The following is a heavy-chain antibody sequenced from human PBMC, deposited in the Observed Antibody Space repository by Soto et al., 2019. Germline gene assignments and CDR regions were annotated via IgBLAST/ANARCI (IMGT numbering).Heavy chain of an antibody. CDR3: ARVKHLGELSP. J-gene: IGHJ4*02. CDR1: GGSISSYY. V-gene: IGHV4-59*01. D-gene: IGHD3-16*02. CDR2: IYYSGST. Sequence: PSETLSLTCTVSGGSISSYYWSWIRQPPGKGLEWIGYIYYSGSTNYNPSLKSRVTISVDTSKNQFSLKLSSVTAADTAVYYCARVKHLGELSPWGQGTLVTVSS.